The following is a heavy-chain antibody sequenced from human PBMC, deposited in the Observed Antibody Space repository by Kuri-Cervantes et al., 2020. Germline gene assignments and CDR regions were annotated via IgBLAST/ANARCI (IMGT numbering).Heavy chain of an antibody. Sequence: GGSLRLSCAASGFTYSSYGMHWVCQAPGKGLEWVAVIWYDGSNKYYADSVKGRFTISRDNAKNSLYLQMNSLRAEDMALYYCAKDGGKGPPWGQGTLVTVSS. D-gene: IGHD3-16*01. CDR1: GFTYSSYG. V-gene: IGHV3-33*03. CDR2: IWYDGSNK. CDR3: AKDGGKGPP. J-gene: IGHJ5*02.